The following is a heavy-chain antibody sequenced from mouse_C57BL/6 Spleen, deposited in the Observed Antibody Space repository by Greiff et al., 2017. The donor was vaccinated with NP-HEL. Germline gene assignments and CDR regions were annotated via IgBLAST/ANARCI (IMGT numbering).Heavy chain of an antibody. CDR1: GYTFTSYW. Sequence: VQLQQSGAELVKPGASVKLSCKASGYTFTSYWMQWVKQRPGQGLEWIGEIDPSDSYTNYNQKFKGKATLTVDTSSSTAYMQLSSLTSEDSAVYYCARSTVVRFDYWGQGTTLTVSS. V-gene: IGHV1-50*01. CDR3: ARSTVVRFDY. CDR2: IDPSDSYT. J-gene: IGHJ2*01. D-gene: IGHD1-1*01.